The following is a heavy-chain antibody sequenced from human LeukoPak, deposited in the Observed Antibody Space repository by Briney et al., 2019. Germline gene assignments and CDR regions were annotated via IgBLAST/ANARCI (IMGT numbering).Heavy chain of an antibody. CDR1: GFTFSSYS. CDR2: IKTDGSEE. D-gene: IGHD3-10*01. CDR3: ARDRRGLLWFGEGNDF. V-gene: IGHV3-7*01. Sequence: PGGSLRLSCAASGFTFSSYSMNWVRQAPGKGLEWVANIKTDGSEENYVDSVKGRFIISRDNAKNSLYLQMNSLRVEDTAVYYCARDRRGLLWFGEGNDFWGQGTLVTVSS. J-gene: IGHJ4*02.